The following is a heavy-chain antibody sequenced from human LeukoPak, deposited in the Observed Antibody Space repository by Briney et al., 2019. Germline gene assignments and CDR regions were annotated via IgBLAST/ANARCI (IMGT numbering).Heavy chain of an antibody. CDR2: IYTSGST. V-gene: IGHV4-4*08. CDR1: GGSISSYY. Sequence: SETLSLTCTVSGGSISSYYWSWIRQPPGKGLEWIGRIYTSGSTNYNPSLKSRVTISVDTSKNQFSLKLSSVTAADTAVYYCARAGPTYYDILTGYRNRYYYYYGMDVWGQGTTVTVSS. CDR3: ARAGPTYYDILTGYRNRYYYYYGMDV. J-gene: IGHJ6*02. D-gene: IGHD3-9*01.